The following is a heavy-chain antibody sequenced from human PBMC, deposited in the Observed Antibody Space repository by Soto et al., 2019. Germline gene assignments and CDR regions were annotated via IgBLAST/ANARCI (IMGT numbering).Heavy chain of an antibody. CDR2: IYSGGYT. D-gene: IGHD3-10*01. Sequence: EVQLVESGGGLIQPGGSLRLSCAVSGFTVSNNYMSWVRQAPGKGLEGVSVIYSGGYTAYGDSVKGRFTISRDNSKKTLYLQIKTRGARDPAVFYWATQPGGGGYWGQGTLVTVSS. CDR3: ATQPGGGGY. CDR1: GFTVSNNY. J-gene: IGHJ4*02. V-gene: IGHV3-53*01.